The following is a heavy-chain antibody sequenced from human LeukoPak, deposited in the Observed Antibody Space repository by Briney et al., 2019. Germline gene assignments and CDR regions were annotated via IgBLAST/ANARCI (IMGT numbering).Heavy chain of an antibody. CDR1: GFTFDDYA. CDR3: AKDAYYDILTGYHDY. V-gene: IGHV3-9*01. CDR2: TNWNSGRI. D-gene: IGHD3-9*01. Sequence: GRSLRLSCAASGFTFDDYAMHWVRQAPGKGLEWVSGTNWNSGRIGYADSVKGRFTISRDNAKNSLYLQMNSLRAEDTALYYCAKDAYYDILTGYHDYWGQGTLVTVSS. J-gene: IGHJ4*02.